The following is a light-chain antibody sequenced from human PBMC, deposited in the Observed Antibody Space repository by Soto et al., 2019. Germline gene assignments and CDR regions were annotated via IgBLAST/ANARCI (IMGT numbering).Light chain of an antibody. CDR3: AAWDDSLNGPV. CDR1: SSNIGSNT. V-gene: IGLV1-44*01. J-gene: IGLJ3*02. Sequence: QSVLTQPPSASGTPGQRVTISCSGSSSNIGSNTVNWYQQLPGTAPKLLIYSNNQRPSGVPDRFSGSKSGTSASLAISGRQSEDEADYYCAAWDDSLNGPVFGGGTTHTVL. CDR2: SNN.